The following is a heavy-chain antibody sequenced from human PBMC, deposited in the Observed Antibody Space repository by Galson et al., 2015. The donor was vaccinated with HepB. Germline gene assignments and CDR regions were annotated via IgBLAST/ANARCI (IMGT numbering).Heavy chain of an antibody. V-gene: IGHV1-58*01. J-gene: IGHJ4*02. CDR2: IVVGSGNT. CDR3: AALTRDYGDYVPSGGY. CDR1: GFTFTSSA. Sequence: SVKVSCKASGFTFTSSAVQWVRQARGQRLEWIGWIVVGSGNTNYAQKFQERVTITRDMSTSTAYMELSSLRSEDTAVYYCAALTRDYGDYVPSGGYWGQGTLVTVSS. D-gene: IGHD4-17*01.